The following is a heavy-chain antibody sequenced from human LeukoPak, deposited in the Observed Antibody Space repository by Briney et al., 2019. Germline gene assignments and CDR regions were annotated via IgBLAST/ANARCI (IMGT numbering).Heavy chain of an antibody. V-gene: IGHV4-61*02. D-gene: IGHD2-2*01. Sequence: PSQTLSLTCSVSGGSISSGSYYWSWIRQPAGKGLEWIGRIYTSGSTNYNPSLKSRVTISVDTSKNQFSLKLSSVTAADTAVYYCARRGQTRRKYQLLEYRGYDYWGQGTLVTVSS. CDR3: ARRGQTRRKYQLLEYRGYDY. J-gene: IGHJ4*02. CDR1: GGSISSGSYY. CDR2: IYTSGST.